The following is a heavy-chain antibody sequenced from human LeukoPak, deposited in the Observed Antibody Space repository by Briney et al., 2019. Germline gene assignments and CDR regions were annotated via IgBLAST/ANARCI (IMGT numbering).Heavy chain of an antibody. CDR3: ARDSVNLGIAAAGNDY. Sequence: SVKVSCKASGGTFSSYAISWVRQAPGQGREWMGGIIPIFGTANYAQKFQGRVTITTDESTSTAYMELSSLRSEDTAVYYCARDSVNLGIAAAGNDYWDQGTLVTVSS. CDR2: IIPIFGTA. D-gene: IGHD6-13*01. CDR1: GGTFSSYA. J-gene: IGHJ4*02. V-gene: IGHV1-69*05.